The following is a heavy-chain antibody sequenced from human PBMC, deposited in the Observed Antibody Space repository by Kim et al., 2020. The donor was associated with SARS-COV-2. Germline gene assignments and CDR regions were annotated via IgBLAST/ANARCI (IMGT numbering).Heavy chain of an antibody. D-gene: IGHD6-19*01. CDR1: GGTFSSYA. J-gene: IGHJ3*02. CDR2: IIPIFGTA. CDR3: ARDQEVVAVAGTAFDI. V-gene: IGHV1-69*13. Sequence: SVKVSCKASGGTFSSYAISWVRQAPGQGLEWMGGIIPIFGTANYAQKFQGRVTITADESTSTAYMELSSLRSEDTAVYYCARDQEVVAVAGTAFDIWGQGTMVTVSS.